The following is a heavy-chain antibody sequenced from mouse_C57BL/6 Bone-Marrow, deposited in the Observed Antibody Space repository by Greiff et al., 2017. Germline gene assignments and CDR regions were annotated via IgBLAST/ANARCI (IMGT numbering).Heavy chain of an antibody. J-gene: IGHJ3*01. CDR1: GFSLTSYG. CDR2: IWGGGST. D-gene: IGHD4-1*01. CDR3: ARNWDWSWFAY. Sequence: VQLKASGPGLVQPSQRLSITCTVSGFSLTSYGVHWVRQSPGKGLEWLGVIWGGGSTDYNAAFISRLSISKDNSKSQVFFKMNSLQADDTAIYYCARNWDWSWFAYWGQGTLVTGAA. V-gene: IGHV2-2*01.